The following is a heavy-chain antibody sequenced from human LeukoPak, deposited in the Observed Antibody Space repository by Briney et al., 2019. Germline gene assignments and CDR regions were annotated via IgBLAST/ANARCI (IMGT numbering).Heavy chain of an antibody. V-gene: IGHV4-39*01. CDR1: GGSITSSDHF. CDR2: IYYTGTT. D-gene: IGHD3-3*01. CDR3: ARLKTYYDFWSGSGWFDP. J-gene: IGHJ5*02. Sequence: SETLSLTCTVSGGSITSSDHFWGWIRQPPGKGLEWIGNIYYTGTTYYNPSLNSRLTISTDTSKDQISLKLSSVTAADTAVYYCARLKTYYDFWSGSGWFDPWGQGTLVTVSS.